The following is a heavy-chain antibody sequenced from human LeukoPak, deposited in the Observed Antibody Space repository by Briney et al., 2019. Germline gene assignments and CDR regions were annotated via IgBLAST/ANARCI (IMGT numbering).Heavy chain of an antibody. J-gene: IGHJ4*02. D-gene: IGHD6-19*01. CDR3: ARHTTAVPVPRPFFDY. CDR1: GASISHGYY. V-gene: IGHV4-39*01. Sequence: SETLSLTCSVSGASISHGYYVVWIRQPPGKGLEWIGSVYYGGSTYYNPSLQSRLTMSVDTSRNQFSLELTSVTATDTAVYYCARHTTAVPVPRPFFDYWGQGMLVTVSS. CDR2: VYYGGST.